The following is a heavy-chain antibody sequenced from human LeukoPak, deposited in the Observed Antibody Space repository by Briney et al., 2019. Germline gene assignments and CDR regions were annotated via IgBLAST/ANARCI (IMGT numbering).Heavy chain of an antibody. J-gene: IGHJ6*02. V-gene: IGHV3-9*01. Sequence: GRSLRLSCAASGFTFDDYAMHWVRQATGKGLEWVSGFSWNSGSIGYADSVKGRFTISRDNAKNSLYLQMNSLRAEDTAVYYCAKDIGGLQWLTRSNYGMDVWGQGTTVTVSS. CDR1: GFTFDDYA. D-gene: IGHD6-19*01. CDR2: FSWNSGSI. CDR3: AKDIGGLQWLTRSNYGMDV.